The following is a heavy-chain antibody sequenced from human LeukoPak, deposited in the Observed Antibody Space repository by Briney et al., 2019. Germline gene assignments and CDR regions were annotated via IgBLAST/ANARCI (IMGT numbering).Heavy chain of an antibody. CDR2: INPNSGGT. CDR1: GGTFSSYA. J-gene: IGHJ6*03. Sequence: ASVKVSCKASGGTFSSYAISWVRQAPGQGLEWMGWINPNSGGTNYAQKFQGRVTMTRDTSISTAYMELSRLRSDDTAVYYCARDLGGLLAYYYMDVWGKGTTVTVSS. CDR3: ARDLGGLLAYYYMDV. D-gene: IGHD1-26*01. V-gene: IGHV1-2*02.